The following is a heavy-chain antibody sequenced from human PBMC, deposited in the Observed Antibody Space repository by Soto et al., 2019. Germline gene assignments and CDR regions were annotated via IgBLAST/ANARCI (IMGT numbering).Heavy chain of an antibody. V-gene: IGHV3-53*04. CDR3: ARGPAYSSGWCSWDYFDC. CDR2: IYSGGST. Sequence: EVQLVESGGGLVQPGGSLRLSCAASGFTVSSNYMSWVRQAPGKGLEWVSVIYSGGSTYYADSVKGRFTISRHNSKNTLYLQMNSLRAEDTAVYYCARGPAYSSGWCSWDYFDCWGQGTLVTVSS. D-gene: IGHD6-19*01. J-gene: IGHJ4*02. CDR1: GFTVSSNY.